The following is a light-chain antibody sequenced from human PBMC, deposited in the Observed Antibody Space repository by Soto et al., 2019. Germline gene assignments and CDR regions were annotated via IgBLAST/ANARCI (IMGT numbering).Light chain of an antibody. CDR1: QSVSSN. CDR3: HQYNNWPPWT. V-gene: IGKV3-15*01. Sequence: EIVMTQSPATLSVSPGDRATISCRASQSVSSNLAWYQQKPGQAPRLLIYGASTRATGIPARFSGSGSGTTLTLTISSLQSAEFAVYYCHQYNNWPPWTFGQGTKVEIK. CDR2: GAS. J-gene: IGKJ1*01.